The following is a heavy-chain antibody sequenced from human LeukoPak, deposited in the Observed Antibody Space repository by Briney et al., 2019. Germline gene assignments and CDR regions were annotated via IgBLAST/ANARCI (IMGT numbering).Heavy chain of an antibody. V-gene: IGHV1-18*01. CDR1: GYTFTSYG. CDR2: ISVYNGNT. D-gene: IGHD3-3*01. Sequence: ASVKVSCKASGYTFTSYGISWVRQAPGQGLEWMGWISVYNGNTNYAQKLQGRVTMTTDTSTSTAYMELRSLRSDDTAVYYCARDFSITIFGVVIRYMDVWGKGTTVTVSS. CDR3: ARDFSITIFGVVIRYMDV. J-gene: IGHJ6*03.